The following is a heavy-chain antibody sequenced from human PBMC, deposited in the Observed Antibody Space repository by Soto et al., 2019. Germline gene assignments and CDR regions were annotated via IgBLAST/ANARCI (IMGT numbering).Heavy chain of an antibody. CDR2: TYYRSKWYK. CDR1: GDSVSSNSAA. Sequence: PSQTLSLTCAISGDSVSSNSAAWNWIRQSPSRGLEWLGRTYYRSKWYKDYDLSVKSRITINLDTSKNQISLQLNSVTPDDTAVYYCARGAVADYSRVFDYWGQGTMVTVSS. J-gene: IGHJ4*02. D-gene: IGHD6-19*01. CDR3: ARGAVADYSRVFDY. V-gene: IGHV6-1*01.